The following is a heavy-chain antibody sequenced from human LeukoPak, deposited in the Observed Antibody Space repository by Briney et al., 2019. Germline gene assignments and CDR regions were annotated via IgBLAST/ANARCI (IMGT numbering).Heavy chain of an antibody. D-gene: IGHD5-12*01. CDR3: ARAPSPRDGYNYVVDY. Sequence: GGSLRLSCAASGFSFDVYAMHWVRQAPGKGLEWVSGISWNSGSISYADSVKGRFIISRDNAKNSLYLQMNSLRAGDTAVYYCARAPSPRDGYNYVVDYWGQGTLVTVSS. CDR1: GFSFDVYA. V-gene: IGHV3-9*01. J-gene: IGHJ4*02. CDR2: ISWNSGSI.